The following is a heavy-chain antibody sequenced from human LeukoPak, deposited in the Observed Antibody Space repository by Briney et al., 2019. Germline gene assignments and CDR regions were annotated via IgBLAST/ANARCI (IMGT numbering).Heavy chain of an antibody. CDR1: GGSISSGNYY. J-gene: IGHJ4*02. CDR2: IYASGIT. Sequence: SETLSLTCTVSGGSISSGNYYWSWIRLPAGKGLEWIGRIYASGITNYNPSLKSRVTISVDTSKNQFSLRLRPVTAADTAVYYCARGVVIAPQTFDYWGQGTLVTVSS. D-gene: IGHD2-21*01. CDR3: ARGVVIAPQTFDY. V-gene: IGHV4-61*02.